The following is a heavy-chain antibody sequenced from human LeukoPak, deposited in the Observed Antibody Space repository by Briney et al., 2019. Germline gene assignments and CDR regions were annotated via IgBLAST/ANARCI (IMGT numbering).Heavy chain of an antibody. D-gene: IGHD5-24*01. V-gene: IGHV3-53*01. CDR3: ARDQRWLQLDY. CDR2: IYSGGST. CDR1: GFTFSNAW. J-gene: IGHJ4*02. Sequence: GGSLRLSCAASGFTFSNAWMSWVRQAPGKGLEWVSVIYSGGSTYYADSVKGRFTISRDNSKNTLYLQMNSLRAEDTAVYYCARDQRWLQLDYWGQGTLVTVSS.